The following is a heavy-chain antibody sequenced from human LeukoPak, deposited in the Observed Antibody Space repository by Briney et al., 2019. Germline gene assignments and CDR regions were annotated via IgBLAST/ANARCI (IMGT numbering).Heavy chain of an antibody. CDR2: VNPDTGDT. CDR3: ARRGLVAGIYDLVYGFDL. CDR1: GYTFTGYY. D-gene: IGHD3/OR15-3a*01. V-gene: IGHV1-8*03. J-gene: IGHJ3*01. Sequence: GASVKVSCKASGYTFTGYYMHWVRQAPGQGPEWMGWVNPDTGDTGFAQKFQGRVTITQNSSVTTVYMELSSLTSEDTAVYYCARRGLVAGIYDLVYGFDLWGQGTMVTVSS.